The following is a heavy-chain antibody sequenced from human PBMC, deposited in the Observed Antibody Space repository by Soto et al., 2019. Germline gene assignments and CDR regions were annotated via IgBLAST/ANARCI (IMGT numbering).Heavy chain of an antibody. CDR3: AKDRGSGSYAANYYYYGMDV. V-gene: IGHV3-9*01. CDR2: INWNSGSI. J-gene: IGHJ6*02. D-gene: IGHD3-10*01. Sequence: PWGSLRLSCAASAFSFDDYAIHWVRQAPGKGLEWVSGINWNSGSIGYADSVKGRFTISRDNAKTSLYLQMNSLRVEDTALYYCAKDRGSGSYAANYYYYGMDVWGQGTTVTVS. CDR1: AFSFDDYA.